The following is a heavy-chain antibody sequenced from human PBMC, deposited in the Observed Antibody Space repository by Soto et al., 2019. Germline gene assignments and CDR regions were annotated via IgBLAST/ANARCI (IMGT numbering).Heavy chain of an antibody. CDR1: GYIFTNYG. V-gene: IGHV1-18*01. J-gene: IGHJ4*02. CDR3: ARDHRYTSGWYPGY. Sequence: QVQLVQSGGEVKKPGASVKVSCKASGYIFTNYGISWVRQAPGQGLEWMGWISAFNGSTNYAQKFQGRVTMTTDTXXTTAYMEVRSLRLDDTAVYYCARDHRYTSGWYPGYWGQGTLVTVSS. CDR2: ISAFNGST. D-gene: IGHD6-19*01.